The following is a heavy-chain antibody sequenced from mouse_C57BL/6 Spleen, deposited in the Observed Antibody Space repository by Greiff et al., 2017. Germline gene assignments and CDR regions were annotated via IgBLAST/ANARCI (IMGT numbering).Heavy chain of an antibody. J-gene: IGHJ4*01. Sequence: VQLQQPGAELVKPGASVKVSCKASGYTFTSYWMHWVKQRPGQGLEWIGRIHPSDSDTNYKQKFKGKATLTVDKSSSTAYMQLSSLTSEDSAVYYCARDSNYGDAMDYWGQGTSVTVSS. V-gene: IGHV1-74*01. CDR3: ARDSNYGDAMDY. D-gene: IGHD2-5*01. CDR2: IHPSDSDT. CDR1: GYTFTSYW.